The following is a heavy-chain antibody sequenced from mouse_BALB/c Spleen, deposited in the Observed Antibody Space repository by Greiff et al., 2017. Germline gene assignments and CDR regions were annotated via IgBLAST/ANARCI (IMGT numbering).Heavy chain of an antibody. Sequence: VQLQQSVPELVKPGASVKMSCKASGYPFTSSVMHWGKQKPGQGLEWIGYINPYNDGTKYNEKFKGKATLTSDKSSSTAYMELSSLTSEDSAVYYCARTGGYWYFDVWGAGTTVTVSS. CDR3: ARTGGYWYFDV. V-gene: IGHV1-14*01. D-gene: IGHD1-1*02. CDR1: GYPFTSSV. J-gene: IGHJ1*01. CDR2: INPYNDGT.